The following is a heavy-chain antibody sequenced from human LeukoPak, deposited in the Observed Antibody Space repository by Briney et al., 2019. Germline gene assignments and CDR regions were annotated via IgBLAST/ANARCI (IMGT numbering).Heavy chain of an antibody. Sequence: GASVKVSCKASGYTFTSYGFNWVRQAPGQGLEWMGWISAYSGNTNYAQKLQGGVTMTTDTSTSTAYMELRRLRSDDTAVYYCARDSGSYYVEPEGCDYWGQGTLVSVFS. V-gene: IGHV1-18*01. CDR3: ARDSGSYYVEPEGCDY. D-gene: IGHD1-26*01. J-gene: IGHJ4*02. CDR2: ISAYSGNT. CDR1: GYTFTSYG.